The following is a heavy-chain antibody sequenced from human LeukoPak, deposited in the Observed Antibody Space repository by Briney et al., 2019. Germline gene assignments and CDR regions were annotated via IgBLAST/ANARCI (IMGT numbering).Heavy chain of an antibody. J-gene: IGHJ6*02. CDR2: IWYDGSNK. V-gene: IGHV3-33*01. CDR1: GFTFSSYG. Sequence: QPGGSLRLSCAASGFTFSSYGMHWVRQAPGKGLEWVAVIWYDGSNKYYADSVKGRFTISRDNSKNTLYLQMNSLRAEDTAVYYCAGGPDRWLVLDYYYGMDVWGQGTTVTVSS. CDR3: AGGPDRWLVLDYYYGMDV. D-gene: IGHD6-19*01.